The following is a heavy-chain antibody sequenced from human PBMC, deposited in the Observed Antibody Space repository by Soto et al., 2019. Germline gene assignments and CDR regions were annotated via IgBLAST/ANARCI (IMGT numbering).Heavy chain of an antibody. CDR2: ISGSGGST. Sequence: PVDSLRLSFRASGFTFSNYAVSWVRQAPGKGLEWVSSISGSGGSTYYADSVKGRFTLSRDNSKNTLYLQMNSLRVEDAAVYFCAKGYSSGWRPVDNWGQGT. J-gene: IGHJ4*02. CDR1: GFTFSNYA. D-gene: IGHD6-19*01. CDR3: AKGYSSGWRPVDN. V-gene: IGHV3-23*01.